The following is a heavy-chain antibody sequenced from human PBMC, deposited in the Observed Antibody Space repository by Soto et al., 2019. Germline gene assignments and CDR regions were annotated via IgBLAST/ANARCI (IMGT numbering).Heavy chain of an antibody. J-gene: IGHJ1*01. CDR3: ARLNDSSGYYPPHEYFQH. CDR1: GGSISSYY. D-gene: IGHD3-22*01. CDR2: IYYSGST. Sequence: SETLSLTCTVSGGSISSYYWSWIRQPPGKGLEWIAYIYYSGSTEYNPSLKSRVTISVDTSKNQFSLKLSSVTAADTAVYYCARLNDSSGYYPPHEYFQHWGQGTLVTVSS. V-gene: IGHV4-59*08.